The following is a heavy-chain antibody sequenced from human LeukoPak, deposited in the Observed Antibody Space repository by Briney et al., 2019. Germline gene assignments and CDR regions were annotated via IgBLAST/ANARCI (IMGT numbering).Heavy chain of an antibody. CDR3: ARHYLWFGDYNYFDY. Sequence: SETLSLTCTVSGGSISSSSYYWRWIRQPPRKGLEWIGSIYYSGSTYYNPSLKSRVTISVDTSKNQFSLKLSSVTAADTAVYYCARHYLWFGDYNYFDYWGQGTLVTVSS. V-gene: IGHV4-39*01. CDR2: IYYSGST. J-gene: IGHJ4*02. CDR1: GGSISSSSYY. D-gene: IGHD3-10*01.